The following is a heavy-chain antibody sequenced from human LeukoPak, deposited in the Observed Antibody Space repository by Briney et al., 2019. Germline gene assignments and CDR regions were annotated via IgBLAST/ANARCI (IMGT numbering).Heavy chain of an antibody. CDR3: AREGGAAAGFWEP. Sequence: SETLSLTCAVYGGSFSGYYWSWIRQPPGKGLEWIGEINHSGSTNYNPSLKSRVTISVDTSKNQFSLKLSSVTAADTAVYYCAREGGAAAGFWEPWGQGTLVTVSS. CDR1: GGSFSGYY. D-gene: IGHD6-13*01. CDR2: INHSGST. V-gene: IGHV4-34*01. J-gene: IGHJ4*02.